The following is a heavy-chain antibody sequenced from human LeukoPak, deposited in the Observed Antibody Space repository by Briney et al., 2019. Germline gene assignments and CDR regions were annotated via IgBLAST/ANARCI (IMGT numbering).Heavy chain of an antibody. Sequence: PGGSLRLSCAASGFTFSSYGMHRVRQAPGKGLEWVAVISYDGSNKYYADSVKGRFTISRDNSKNTLYLQMNSLRAEDTAVYYCAKGRGDILTGYYYFDYWGQGTLVTVSS. D-gene: IGHD3-9*01. V-gene: IGHV3-30*18. CDR3: AKGRGDILTGYYYFDY. J-gene: IGHJ4*02. CDR2: ISYDGSNK. CDR1: GFTFSSYG.